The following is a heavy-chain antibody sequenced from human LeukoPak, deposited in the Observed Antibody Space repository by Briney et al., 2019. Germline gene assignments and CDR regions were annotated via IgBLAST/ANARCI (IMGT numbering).Heavy chain of an antibody. CDR3: ARSQGIRDAFDI. J-gene: IGHJ3*02. D-gene: IGHD3-10*01. CDR2: ISYDGSNK. CDR1: GFTFSRYG. V-gene: IGHV3-30*03. Sequence: PGGSLRLSCAASGFTFSRYGMHWVRQAPGKGLEWVAIISYDGSNKYYADSVRGRFTISRDNAKNSLYLQMSSLRAEDTAVYYCARSQGIRDAFDIWGQGTMVTVSS.